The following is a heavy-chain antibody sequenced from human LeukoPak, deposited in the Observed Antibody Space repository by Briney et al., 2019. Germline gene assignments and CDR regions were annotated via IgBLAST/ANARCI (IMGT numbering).Heavy chain of an antibody. Sequence: GGSLRLSCAASGFTFSNYWMHWVRQAPGKGLEWVSSISSSSSYIYYADSVKGRFTISRDNAKNSLYLQMNSLRAEDTAVYYCASGSYYDSEGDYWGQGTLVTVSS. CDR2: ISSSSSYI. J-gene: IGHJ4*02. CDR3: ASGSYYDSEGDY. CDR1: GFTFSNYW. D-gene: IGHD1-26*01. V-gene: IGHV3-21*01.